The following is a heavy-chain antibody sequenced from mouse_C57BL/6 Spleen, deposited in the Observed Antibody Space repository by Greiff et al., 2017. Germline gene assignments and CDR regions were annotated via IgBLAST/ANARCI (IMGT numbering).Heavy chain of an antibody. J-gene: IGHJ4*01. CDR1: GYAFTNYL. Sequence: QVQLQQSGAELVRPGTSVTVSCKASGYAFTNYLLEWVKQRPGQGLEWIGVINPGSGGTNYNEKFKGKATLTEDKSSSTAYMQLSSLTSEDSAVYFCARWETAQATEAMDYWGQGTSVTVSS. CDR3: ARWETAQATEAMDY. CDR2: INPGSGGT. V-gene: IGHV1-54*01. D-gene: IGHD3-2*02.